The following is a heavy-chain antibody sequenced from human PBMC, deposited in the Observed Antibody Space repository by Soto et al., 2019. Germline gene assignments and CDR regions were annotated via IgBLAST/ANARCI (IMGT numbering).Heavy chain of an antibody. D-gene: IGHD3-10*01. J-gene: IGHJ4*02. V-gene: IGHV4-59*08. CDR3: ARQYGSGFDY. Sequence: SETLSLTCTVSGDSISSYYWSWIRQPPGKGLEWIGYIYYSGSTNYNPSLKSRVTISVYTSKNQFSLKLSSVTAADTAVYYCARQYGSGFDYWGQGTLVTVSS. CDR2: IYYSGST. CDR1: GDSISSYY.